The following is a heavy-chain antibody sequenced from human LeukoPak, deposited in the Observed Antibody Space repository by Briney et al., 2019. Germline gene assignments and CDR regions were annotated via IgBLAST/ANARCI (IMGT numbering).Heavy chain of an antibody. J-gene: IGHJ5*02. D-gene: IGHD6-13*01. Sequence: ASVKVSCKVSGYTLTELSMHWVRQAPGKGLVWMGGFDPEDGETIYAQKFQGRVTMTEDTSTDTAYMELSSLRSEDTAVYYCATESHSSSWYVNWLDPWGQGTLVTVSS. CDR3: ATESHSSSWYVNWLDP. CDR2: FDPEDGET. CDR1: GYTLTELS. V-gene: IGHV1-24*01.